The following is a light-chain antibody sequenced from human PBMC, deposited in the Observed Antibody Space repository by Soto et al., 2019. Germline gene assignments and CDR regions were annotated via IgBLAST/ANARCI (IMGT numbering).Light chain of an antibody. CDR1: QSVSSN. J-gene: IGKJ1*01. Sequence: EIVLTQSPATLSVSPGDRATLSCRASQSVSSNLAWYQQKPGQAPRLLIYGASTRATGIPARFSGRVSGTECTLTISSLQSEDFAVYYCQQYNNGPRTFGQGTKVDIK. V-gene: IGKV3-15*01. CDR3: QQYNNGPRT. CDR2: GAS.